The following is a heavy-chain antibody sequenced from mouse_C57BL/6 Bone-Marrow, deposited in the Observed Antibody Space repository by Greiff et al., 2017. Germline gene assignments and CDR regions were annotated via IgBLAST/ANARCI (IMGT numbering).Heavy chain of an antibody. CDR1: GYTFTSYW. CDR3: AREGDYAWFAY. J-gene: IGHJ3*01. Sequence: VQLQQSGAELVKPGASVKMSCKASGYTFTSYWITWVKQRPGQGLEWIGDIYPGSGSTNYNEKFKSKATLTVDTSSSTAYMQLSSLKSEDSAVYYCAREGDYAWFAYWGQGTLVTVSA. D-gene: IGHD2-4*01. V-gene: IGHV1-55*01. CDR2: IYPGSGST.